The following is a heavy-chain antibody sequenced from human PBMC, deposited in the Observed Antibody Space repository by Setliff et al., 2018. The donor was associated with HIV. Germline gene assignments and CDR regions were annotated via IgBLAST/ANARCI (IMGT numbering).Heavy chain of an antibody. Sequence: PSETLSLTCTVSGGSLSRTSYYWGWIRQPPGKGLEWLGTIYFTGSTYYTPSLKSRITISLDTSKNQFSLRMRSVTAADTAVYYCARVFVDTAVLRVLEYYFDSWGRGTLVTVSS. CDR3: ARVFVDTAVLRVLEYYFDS. V-gene: IGHV4-39*07. CDR2: IYFTGST. D-gene: IGHD5-18*01. J-gene: IGHJ4*02. CDR1: GGSLSRTSYY.